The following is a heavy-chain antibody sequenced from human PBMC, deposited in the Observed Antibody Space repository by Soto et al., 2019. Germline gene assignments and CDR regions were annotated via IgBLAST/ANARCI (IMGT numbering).Heavy chain of an antibody. Sequence: QVQLVQSGAEEKKPGASVKVSCKASGYTFTSYAMHWVRQAPGQRLEWMGWINAGNGNTKYSQKFQGRVTITRDTSASTAYMELSSLRSEGTAVYYCARSSSYYFIDDYWGQGTLVTVSS. D-gene: IGHD3-22*01. CDR3: ARSSSYYFIDDY. CDR2: INAGNGNT. J-gene: IGHJ4*02. CDR1: GYTFTSYA. V-gene: IGHV1-3*05.